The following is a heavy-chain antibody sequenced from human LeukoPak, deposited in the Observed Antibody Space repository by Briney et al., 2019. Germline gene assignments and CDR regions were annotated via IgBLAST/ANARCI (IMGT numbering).Heavy chain of an antibody. D-gene: IGHD2-2*01. J-gene: IGHJ6*03. CDR1: GGSISSYY. Sequence: SETLSLTCTVSGGSISSYYWSWIRQPPGKGLEWIGYIYYSGSTNYNPSLKSRVTISVDTSKNQFSLKLSSVTAADTAVYYCARGGSDIVVVPAAVSYYYYYYMDVWGKGTTVTVSS. V-gene: IGHV4-59*01. CDR2: IYYSGST. CDR3: ARGGSDIVVVPAAVSYYYYYYMDV.